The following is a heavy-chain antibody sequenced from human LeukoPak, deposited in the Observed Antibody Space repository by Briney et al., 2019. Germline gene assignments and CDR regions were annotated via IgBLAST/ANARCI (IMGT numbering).Heavy chain of an antibody. V-gene: IGHV3-21*01. CDR2: ISSRGSYI. D-gene: IGHD2-8*01. Sequence: PGGSLTLSCAASAFSFTSYSMNWVLQPLGKGLQWFSSISSRGSYIYYTDSLKGRFTISRDNAKNSLHLQMNSMRAEDTAVYYFSRGSGVRVWCILDYWGLGTLVTVSS. CDR1: AFSFTSYS. J-gene: IGHJ4*02. CDR3: SRGSGVRVWCILDY.